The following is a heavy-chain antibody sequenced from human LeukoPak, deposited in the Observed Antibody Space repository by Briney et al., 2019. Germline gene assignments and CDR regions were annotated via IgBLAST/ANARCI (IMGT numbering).Heavy chain of an antibody. J-gene: IGHJ4*02. Sequence: ASVKVSCKASGYTFTGYYMHWVRQAPGQGLEWMGWINPNSGGTNYAQKFQGWVTMTRDTSISTAYMELSRLRSDDTAVYYCARDKGSGWPVFGYWGQGTLVTVSS. CDR2: INPNSGGT. D-gene: IGHD6-19*01. CDR3: ARDKGSGWPVFGY. CDR1: GYTFTGYY. V-gene: IGHV1-2*04.